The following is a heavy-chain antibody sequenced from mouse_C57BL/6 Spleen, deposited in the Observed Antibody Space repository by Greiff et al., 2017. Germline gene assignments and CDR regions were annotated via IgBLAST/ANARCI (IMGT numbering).Heavy chain of an antibody. Sequence: EVQVVESGPGLVKPSQSLSLTCSVTGYSITSGYYWNWIRQFPGNKLEWMGYISYDGSNNYNPSLKNRISITRDTSKNQFFLKLNSVTTEDTATYYCARDRDGGWFAYWGQGTLVTVSA. D-gene: IGHD3-1*01. CDR1: GYSITSGYY. CDR2: ISYDGSN. CDR3: ARDRDGGWFAY. J-gene: IGHJ3*01. V-gene: IGHV3-6*01.